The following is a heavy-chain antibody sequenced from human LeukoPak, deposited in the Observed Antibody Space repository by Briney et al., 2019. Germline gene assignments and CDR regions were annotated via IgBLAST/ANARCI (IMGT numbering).Heavy chain of an antibody. CDR3: ARDSQFIGPLY. V-gene: IGHV3-74*01. D-gene: IGHD5-24*01. Sequence: PGGSLRLSCAASGFTVSSNYMSWVRQAPGKGLVWVSRIMSDGRSTYADSVKGRFTISRDTAKNTLYLQMNSLRAEDTAVYYCARDSQFIGPLYWGQGTLVTVSS. CDR1: GFTVSSNY. CDR2: IMSDGRST. J-gene: IGHJ4*02.